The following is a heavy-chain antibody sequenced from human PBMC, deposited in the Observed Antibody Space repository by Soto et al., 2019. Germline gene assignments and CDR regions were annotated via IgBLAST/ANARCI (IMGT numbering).Heavy chain of an antibody. CDR2: IIYTGST. J-gene: IGHJ4*02. D-gene: IGHD6-13*01. CDR3: ARGIAPLELDK. V-gene: IGHV4-39*07. CDR1: GDSISTTTYY. Sequence: PSETLSLTCTVSGDSISTTTYYWAWIRQPPGKGLEWIGSIIYTGSTYYNPSLQSRVTISVDTSKNQLSLKLTSATAADTAVYYCARGIAPLELDKWGQGTQVTVSS.